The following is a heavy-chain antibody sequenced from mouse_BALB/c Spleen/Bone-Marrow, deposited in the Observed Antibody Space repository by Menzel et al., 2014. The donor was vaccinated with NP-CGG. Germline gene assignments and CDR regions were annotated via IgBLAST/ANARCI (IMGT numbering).Heavy chain of an antibody. J-gene: IGHJ4*01. CDR3: ARRLRSAMDY. CDR2: TDPANGNT. CDR1: GFNIKDTY. Sequence: DVHLVESGAELVKPGASVKLSCTASGFNIKDTYIHWVKQRPEQGLEWIGRTDPANGNTKYDPKFQGKATITADTSSNTAYLQLSSLTSEDTAVYYCARRLRSAMDYWGQGTSVTVSS. D-gene: IGHD1-1*01. V-gene: IGHV14-3*02.